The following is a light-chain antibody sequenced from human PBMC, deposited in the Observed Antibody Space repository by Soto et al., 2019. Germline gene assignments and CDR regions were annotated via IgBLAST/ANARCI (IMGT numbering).Light chain of an antibody. V-gene: IGKV3D-20*02. J-gene: IGKJ5*01. CDR3: QQRSNWPIT. Sequence: EIVLTQSPGTLSLSPGVRATLSCRASQTVSNSYLAWYQQTPGQAPRLLIYSASKRATGIPDRFSGSESGTDFTLTISRLEPEDFAVYYCQQRSNWPITFGQGTRLEIK. CDR1: QTVSNSY. CDR2: SAS.